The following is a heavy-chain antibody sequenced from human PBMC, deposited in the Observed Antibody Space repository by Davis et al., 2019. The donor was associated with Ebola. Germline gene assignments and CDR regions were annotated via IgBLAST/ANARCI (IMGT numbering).Heavy chain of an antibody. V-gene: IGHV1-18*01. CDR1: GYTFNSHG. D-gene: IGHD3-22*01. Sequence: ASVKVSCKASGYTFNSHGISWVRQAPGQGLEWVGWISVNSGNTISAQHLQDRVTLTRDTTTSTIYMELKSLRSDDTAVYFCARDGPNYDVDYWGQGTLVTVSA. CDR3: ARDGPNYDVDY. J-gene: IGHJ4*02. CDR2: ISVNSGNT.